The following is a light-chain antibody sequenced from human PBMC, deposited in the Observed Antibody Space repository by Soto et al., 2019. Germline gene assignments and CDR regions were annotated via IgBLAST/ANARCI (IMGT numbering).Light chain of an antibody. CDR1: NIGSKS. Sequence: SYELTQPPSVSVAPGKTARITCGGNNIGSKSVHWYQQKPGQAPVLVIYYDSDRPSGIPERFSGSNSGNTATLTISRVEAGDEADYYRQVWDSSSDHPVVFGGGTKVTVL. J-gene: IGLJ2*01. CDR2: YDS. CDR3: QVWDSSSDHPVV. V-gene: IGLV3-21*04.